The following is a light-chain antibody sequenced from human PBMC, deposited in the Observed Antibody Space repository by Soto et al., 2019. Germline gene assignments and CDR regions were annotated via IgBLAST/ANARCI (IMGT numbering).Light chain of an antibody. CDR1: QSVSNN. CDR3: QQYNNWPLT. V-gene: IGKV3-15*01. J-gene: IGKJ4*01. Sequence: EIVMTQSPATLSVSPGERATLSCRASQSVSNNLAWYQQQPGQAPMLLIFGASTRATGIPARFSGSGSGTEFTLTISSLQSEDFAVYYCQQYNNWPLTFGGGTKVDIK. CDR2: GAS.